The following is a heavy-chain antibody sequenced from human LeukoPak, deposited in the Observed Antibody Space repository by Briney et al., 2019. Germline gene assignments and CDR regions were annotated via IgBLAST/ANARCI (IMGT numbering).Heavy chain of an antibody. V-gene: IGHV3-74*01. CDR3: ASSTQISKYADY. CDR2: INSDGSIT. D-gene: IGHD2-2*01. J-gene: IGHJ4*02. CDR1: GFTFSSYW. Sequence: PGGSLRLSCAASGFTFSSYWMHWVRQAPGKGLAWVSRINSDGSITTYADSVRGRFTISRDNAKSTLYLQMNSLRAEDTAVYYCASSTQISKYADYLGQGALVTVSS.